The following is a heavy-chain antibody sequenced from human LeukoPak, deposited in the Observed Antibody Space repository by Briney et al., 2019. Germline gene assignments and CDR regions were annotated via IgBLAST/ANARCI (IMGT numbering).Heavy chain of an antibody. V-gene: IGHV4-61*01. CDR2: TFSTSI. CDR3: ARYKFHNYFDP. CDR1: GDSVSSSPYY. D-gene: IGHD5-24*01. Sequence: SETLSLTCSVSGDSVSSSPYYWGWIRQPPGKGLEWIGNTFSTSILYNASLRSRVTILVDTSKNQFSLKLTSATAADTAIYYCARYKFHNYFDPWGQGTLVVVSS. J-gene: IGHJ5*02.